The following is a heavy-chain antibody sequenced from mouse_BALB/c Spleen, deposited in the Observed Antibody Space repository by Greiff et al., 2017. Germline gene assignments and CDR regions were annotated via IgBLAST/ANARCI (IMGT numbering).Heavy chain of an antibody. J-gene: IGHJ2*01. V-gene: IGHV2-6-7*01. D-gene: IGHD2-10*02. Sequence: VQRVESGPGLVAPSQSLSITCTVSGFSLTGYGVNWVRQPPGKGLEWLGMIWGDGSTDYNSALKSRLSISKDNSKSQVFLKMNSLQTDDTARYYCARAYGNYDFDYWGQGTTLTVSS. CDR1: GFSLTGYG. CDR3: ARAYGNYDFDY. CDR2: IWGDGST.